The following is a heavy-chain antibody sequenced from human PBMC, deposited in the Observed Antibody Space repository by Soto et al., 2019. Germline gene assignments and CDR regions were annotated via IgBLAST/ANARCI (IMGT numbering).Heavy chain of an antibody. CDR1: GFIFSNYG. J-gene: IGHJ5*02. D-gene: IGHD3-3*02. V-gene: IGHV3-33*01. CDR2: IWYDGHKE. Sequence: QVQLVESGGGVVQPEKSLRLSCAASGFIFSNYGMHWVRQAPGKGLEWVAVIWYDGHKEYYADSVKGRFIISRDNSRNTVYLQMNSQRAEDTAVYYCARERAVDYYHWFDPWGQGTLVTVSS. CDR3: ARERAVDYYHWFDP.